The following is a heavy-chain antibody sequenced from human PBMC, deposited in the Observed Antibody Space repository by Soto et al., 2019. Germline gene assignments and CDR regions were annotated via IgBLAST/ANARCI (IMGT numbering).Heavy chain of an antibody. CDR3: ARGGGFCGADCYKGGIDY. Sequence: GGSLRLSCAASGFTFGPYTIRFFGQAPGKWREWVAVISYDGSDKYYADSVRGRFTISRDNSKNTLFLQMNSLRVEDTALYYCARGGGFCGADCYKGGIDYWGQGALVTVSS. CDR2: ISYDGSDK. CDR1: GFTFGPYT. V-gene: IGHV3-30-3*01. J-gene: IGHJ4*02. D-gene: IGHD2-21*02.